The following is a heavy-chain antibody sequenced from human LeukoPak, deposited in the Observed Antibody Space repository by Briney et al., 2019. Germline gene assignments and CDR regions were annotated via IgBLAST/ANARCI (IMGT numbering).Heavy chain of an antibody. Sequence: GGSLRLSCAASGFTFSSYAMSWVRQAPGKGLEWVSSISGSGGSTYYADSVKGRFTISRDNSKNTLYLQMNSLRAEDTAVYYCAKRIYDFWSGYYRRAENHFDYWGQGALVTVSS. CDR3: AKRIYDFWSGYYRRAENHFDY. CDR1: GFTFSSYA. D-gene: IGHD3-3*01. J-gene: IGHJ4*02. CDR2: ISGSGGST. V-gene: IGHV3-23*01.